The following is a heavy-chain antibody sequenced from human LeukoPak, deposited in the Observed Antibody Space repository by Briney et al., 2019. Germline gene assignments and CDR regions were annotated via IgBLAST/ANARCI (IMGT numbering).Heavy chain of an antibody. CDR2: MNPNSGNT. Sequence: ASVKVSCKAAGYTFTSYDINWVRQATGQGLEWMGWMNPNSGNTGYAQKFQGRVTMTRNTSISTAYMELSSLRSEDTAVYYCAIQRHSSSSGDFDYWGQGTLVTVYS. J-gene: IGHJ4*02. CDR3: AIQRHSSSSGDFDY. V-gene: IGHV1-8*01. CDR1: GYTFTSYD. D-gene: IGHD6-6*01.